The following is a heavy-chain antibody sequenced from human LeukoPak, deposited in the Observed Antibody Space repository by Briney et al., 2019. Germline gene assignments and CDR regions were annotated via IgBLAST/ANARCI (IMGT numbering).Heavy chain of an antibody. CDR3: ARDQSGEWELLSGWWFDP. V-gene: IGHV1-2*02. J-gene: IGHJ5*02. D-gene: IGHD1-26*01. Sequence: ASVKVSCKASGYTFTGYYMHWVRQAPGQGLEWMGWINPNSGGTNYAQKFQGRVTMTRDTSHSTAYMELSRLRSDDTAVYYCARDQSGEWELLSGWWFDPWGQGTLVTVSS. CDR2: INPNSGGT. CDR1: GYTFTGYY.